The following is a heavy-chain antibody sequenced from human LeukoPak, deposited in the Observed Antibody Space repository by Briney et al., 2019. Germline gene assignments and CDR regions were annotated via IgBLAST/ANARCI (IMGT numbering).Heavy chain of an antibody. J-gene: IGHJ6*02. V-gene: IGHV1-2*02. CDR1: GYTFTCYY. CDR3: ARGAGILEWLPGVYYYGMDV. Sequence: GASVKVSCKASGYTFTCYYMHWVRQAPGQGLEWMGWINPNSGGTNYAQKFQGRVTMTRDTSISTAYMELSRLRSDDTAVYYCARGAGILEWLPGVYYYGMDVWGQGTTVTVSS. CDR2: INPNSGGT. D-gene: IGHD3-3*01.